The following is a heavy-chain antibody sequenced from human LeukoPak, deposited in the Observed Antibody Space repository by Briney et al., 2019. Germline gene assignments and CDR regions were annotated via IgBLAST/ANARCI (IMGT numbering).Heavy chain of an antibody. D-gene: IGHD3-3*01. Sequence: SVKVSCKASGGTFSSYAISWVRQAPGQGFEWMGRIIPILGIANYAQKFQGRVTITADKSTSTAYMELSSLRSEDTAVYYCARGLSAFWSGLSPNYWGQGTLVTVSS. CDR1: GGTFSSYA. CDR2: IIPILGIA. CDR3: ARGLSAFWSGLSPNY. J-gene: IGHJ4*02. V-gene: IGHV1-69*04.